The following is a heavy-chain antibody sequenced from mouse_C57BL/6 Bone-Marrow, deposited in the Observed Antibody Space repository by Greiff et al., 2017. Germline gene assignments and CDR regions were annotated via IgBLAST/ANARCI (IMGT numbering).Heavy chain of an antibody. V-gene: IGHV1-7*01. CDR1: GYTFTSYW. Sequence: VQLQQSGAELAKPGASVKLSCKASGYTFTSYWMHWVKQRPGQGLEWIGYINPSSGYTKYNQKFKDKATLTADKSSSPAYMQLSSLTYEDSAVDYCARLRRYYGPDWYFDGWGTGTTVTVSS. J-gene: IGHJ1*03. CDR2: INPSSGYT. CDR3: ARLRRYYGPDWYFDG. D-gene: IGHD1-2*01.